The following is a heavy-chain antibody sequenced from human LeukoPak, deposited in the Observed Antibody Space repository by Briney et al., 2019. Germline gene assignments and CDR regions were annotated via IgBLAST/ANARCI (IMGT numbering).Heavy chain of an antibody. V-gene: IGHV3-48*01. CDR3: ASGGYGHYLDY. CDR2: ISSSSSTI. CDR1: GFTFSSYS. D-gene: IGHD5-18*01. J-gene: IGHJ4*02. Sequence: GGSLRLSCAASGFTFSSYSMNWVRQAPGKGLEWVSYISSSSSTIYYADSVKGRFTISRDNAKNSLYLQMNSLRAEDTAVYYCASGGYGHYLDYWGQGTLVTVSS.